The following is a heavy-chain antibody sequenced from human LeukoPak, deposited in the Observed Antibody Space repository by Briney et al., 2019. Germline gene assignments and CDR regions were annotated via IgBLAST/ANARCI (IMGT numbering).Heavy chain of an antibody. D-gene: IGHD3-10*01. CDR1: GGSISSSSYY. Sequence: SETLSLTCTVSGGSISSSSYYWGWIRQPPGKGLEWIGSIYYSGSTYYNPSLKSRVTISVDTSKNQFSLKLSSVTAADTAVYYCARLALLWFGELAYYPFDYWGQGTLVTVSS. CDR2: IYYSGST. V-gene: IGHV4-39*01. CDR3: ARLALLWFGELAYYPFDY. J-gene: IGHJ4*02.